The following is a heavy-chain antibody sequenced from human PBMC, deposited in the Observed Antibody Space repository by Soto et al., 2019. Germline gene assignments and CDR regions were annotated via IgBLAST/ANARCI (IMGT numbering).Heavy chain of an antibody. Sequence: QVQLVESGGGVVQPWTSLRLSCAASGFTFNTHPLYWFRQAPGKGLEWVAFISYDGTNKFYADSVKGRFTISRDTSKSTLHLQMYSLRADDTDVYYCARGVEGWYFHYWGRGTLVTVSS. D-gene: IGHD3-3*01. CDR1: GFTFNTHP. CDR3: ARGVEGWYFHY. J-gene: IGHJ4*02. V-gene: IGHV3-30-3*01. CDR2: ISYDGTNK.